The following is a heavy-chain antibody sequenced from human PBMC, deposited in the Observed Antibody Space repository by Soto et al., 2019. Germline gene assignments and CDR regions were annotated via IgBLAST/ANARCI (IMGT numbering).Heavy chain of an antibody. V-gene: IGHV4-4*07. Sequence: QVQLQESGPGLVKPSETLSLTCTVSGGSMTGYFWSWIRQPAGKALEWIGHVYNSGNTDYNPSLASRITMAVHTSKRQFSLKVKSVTAADTAVYYCARTHWVSGTEYWGQGILVTVSS. J-gene: IGHJ4*02. CDR2: VYNSGNT. D-gene: IGHD6-19*01. CDR3: ARTHWVSGTEY. CDR1: GGSMTGYF.